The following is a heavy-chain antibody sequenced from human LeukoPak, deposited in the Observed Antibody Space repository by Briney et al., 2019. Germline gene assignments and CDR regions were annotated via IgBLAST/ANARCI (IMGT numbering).Heavy chain of an antibody. V-gene: IGHV3-64D*06. CDR1: GFTFSSYA. Sequence: GSLRLSCSASGFTFSSYAMHWVRQAPGKGLKYVAAISSNGGSTYYADSVKGRFTISRDNSKNTLYLQMSSLRAEDTAVYYCVRVTGYSHGYGGFDYWGQGTLVTVSS. J-gene: IGHJ4*02. CDR2: ISSNGGST. CDR3: VRVTGYSHGYGGFDY. D-gene: IGHD5-18*01.